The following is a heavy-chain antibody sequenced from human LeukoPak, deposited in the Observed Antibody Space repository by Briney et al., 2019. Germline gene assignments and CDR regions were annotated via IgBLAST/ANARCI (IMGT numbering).Heavy chain of an antibody. D-gene: IGHD6-19*01. CDR2: IYYSGST. CDR3: ARVVAVAGPMEILYYFDY. V-gene: IGHV4-59*01. CDR1: GGSISSYY. J-gene: IGHJ4*02. Sequence: RSETLSLTCTVSGGSISSYYWSWIRQPPGKGLEWIGYIYYSGSTNYNPSLKSRVTISVDTSKNQFSLKLSSVTAADTAVYYCARVVAVAGPMEILYYFDYWGQGTLVTVSS.